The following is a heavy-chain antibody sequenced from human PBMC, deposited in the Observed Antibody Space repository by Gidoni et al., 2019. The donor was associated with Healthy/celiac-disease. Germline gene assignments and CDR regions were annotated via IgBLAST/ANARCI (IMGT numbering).Heavy chain of an antibody. CDR2: IIGSGGST. V-gene: IGHV3-23*01. CDR1: GVAFSIYA. Sequence: EVQMLASGGGLVQPGGALRLSCAASGVAFSIYAMSWVRQAPGKGLEWVSAIIGSGGSTYYADSVKGRFTISRDNSKNTLYLQMNSLRAEDTAVYYCAKSSSTFYYYGMDVWGQGTTVTVSS. J-gene: IGHJ6*02. D-gene: IGHD6-13*01. CDR3: AKSSSTFYYYGMDV.